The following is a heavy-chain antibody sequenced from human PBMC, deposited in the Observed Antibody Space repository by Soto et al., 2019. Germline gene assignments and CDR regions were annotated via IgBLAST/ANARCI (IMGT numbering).Heavy chain of an antibody. CDR2: TYYRSKWYS. Sequence: SETLSLTCAISGDSVSSNSAAWNWIRQSPSRGLEWLGRTYYRSKWYSNYAVSVKSRITINPDTSKNQFSLQLNSVTPEDTAVYYCPRIHSSSSSDMDVWGQGTTVTVSS. J-gene: IGHJ6*02. CDR1: GDSVSSNSAA. CDR3: PRIHSSSSSDMDV. D-gene: IGHD6-6*01. V-gene: IGHV6-1*01.